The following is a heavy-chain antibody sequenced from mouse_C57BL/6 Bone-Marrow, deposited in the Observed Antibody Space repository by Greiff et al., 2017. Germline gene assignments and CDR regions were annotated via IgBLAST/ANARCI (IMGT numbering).Heavy chain of an antibody. D-gene: IGHD2-12*01. Sequence: QVQLKQPGAELVKPGASVKLSCKASGYTFTSYWMHWVKQRPGRGLEWIGRIDPNSGGTKYNEKFKSKATLTVDKPSNTAYMQLSSLTSGASADYYCANEASYYRYYARDYWGQGTSVTVSS. CDR2: IDPNSGGT. J-gene: IGHJ4*01. CDR1: GYTFTSYW. V-gene: IGHV1-72*01. CDR3: ANEASYYRYYARDY.